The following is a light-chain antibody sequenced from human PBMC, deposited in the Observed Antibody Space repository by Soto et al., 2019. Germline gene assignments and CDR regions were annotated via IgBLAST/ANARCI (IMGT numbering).Light chain of an antibody. V-gene: IGKV1-5*03. CDR3: QQYNSYSRT. Sequence: DVQMTQSPTTLSASVGDRVTITCRASQNINGWLAWYQRKPGKAPKLLIHKTSNLESGVPLRFSGSGSGTEFTLTISSLQPDDFATYYCQQYNSYSRTFGQGTKVDIK. J-gene: IGKJ1*01. CDR1: QNINGW. CDR2: KTS.